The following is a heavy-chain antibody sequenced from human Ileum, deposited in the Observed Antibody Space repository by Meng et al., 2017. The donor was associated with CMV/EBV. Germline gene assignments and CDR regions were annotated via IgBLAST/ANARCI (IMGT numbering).Heavy chain of an antibody. CDR1: GFTFSSYW. D-gene: IGHD3-22*01. J-gene: IGHJ4*02. CDR2: IKQDGSEK. CDR3: ARLHSRNTADYFDY. Sequence: GESLKISCAASGFTFSSYWMSWVRQAPGKGLEWVANIKQDGSEKYYVDSVKGRCTISRDNAKNSLYLQMNSLRAEDTAVYYCARLHSRNTADYFDYWGQGTLVTVSS. V-gene: IGHV3-7*01.